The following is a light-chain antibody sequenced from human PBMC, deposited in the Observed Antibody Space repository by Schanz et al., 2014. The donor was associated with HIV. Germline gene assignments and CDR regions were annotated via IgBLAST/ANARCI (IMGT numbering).Light chain of an antibody. CDR3: SSYTSSSPWV. V-gene: IGLV2-14*01. Sequence: QSALTQPASVSGSPGQSISISCTGTSGDVGSYNYVSWYQQHPGKAPKLMIYEVSKRPSGVPDRFSGSKSGNTASLTVSGLQAEDEADYYCSSYTSSSPWVFGGGTKLTVL. J-gene: IGLJ3*02. CDR2: EVS. CDR1: SGDVGSYNY.